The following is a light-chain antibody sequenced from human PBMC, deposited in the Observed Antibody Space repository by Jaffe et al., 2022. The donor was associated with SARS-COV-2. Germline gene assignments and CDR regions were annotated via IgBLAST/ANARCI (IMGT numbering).Light chain of an antibody. V-gene: IGLV2-14*03. Sequence: QSALTQPASVSGSPGQSITISCTGSSSDVGSYNNYVSWYQQHPGKAPKLVIYDVTNRPSGVSNRFSGSKSGNTASLTISGLLPEDEADYYCSSYIITSTLGVFGGGTKVTVL. J-gene: IGLJ3*02. CDR1: SSDVGSYNNY. CDR2: DVT. CDR3: SSYIITSTLGV.